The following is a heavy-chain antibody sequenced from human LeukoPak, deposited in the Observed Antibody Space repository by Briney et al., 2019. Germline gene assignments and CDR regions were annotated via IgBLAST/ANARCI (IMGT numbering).Heavy chain of an antibody. Sequence: SETLSLTCTVSGDSISSASYYWNWIRQPAGKGLEWIGRVYSSGSTDYNPSLKSRVTISVDTSKNQFSLKLSSVTAADTAVYYCSTMVVVTPFDYWGQGTLVTVSS. CDR2: VYSSGST. CDR3: STMVVVTPFDY. CDR1: GDSISSASYY. V-gene: IGHV4-61*02. J-gene: IGHJ4*02. D-gene: IGHD3-22*01.